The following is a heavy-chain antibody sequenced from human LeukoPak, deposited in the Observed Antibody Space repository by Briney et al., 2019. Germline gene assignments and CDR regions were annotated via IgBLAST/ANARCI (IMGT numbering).Heavy chain of an antibody. V-gene: IGHV1-69*04. CDR2: IIPILNIT. CDR1: GGTFNTYA. J-gene: IGHJ5*02. CDR3: ARDAGRAHTSGLA. Sequence: SVKVSCKASGGTFNTYAISWVRQAPGQGLEWMGRIIPILNITKYAQIFQGRVTITADKSTSTAYMELSSLRSEDTAVYYCARDAGRAHTSGLAWGQGTLVTVSS. D-gene: IGHD6-19*01.